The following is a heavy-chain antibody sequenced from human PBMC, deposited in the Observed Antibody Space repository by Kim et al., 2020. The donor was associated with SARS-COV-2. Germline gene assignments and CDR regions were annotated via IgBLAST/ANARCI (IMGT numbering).Heavy chain of an antibody. CDR1: GGSFSSSSYY. CDR3: TVVTARGRFDY. V-gene: IGHV4-39*07. Sequence: SETLSLTCTVSGGSFSSSSYYWGRLRPPPGQGLEWVGSIYYSGSTYYNPSIKSRVTISVDTSKNQYSLKLSSATAADTAVYYCTVVTARGRFDYWGQGTLVTVSS. J-gene: IGHJ4*02. CDR2: IYYSGST. D-gene: IGHD2-15*01.